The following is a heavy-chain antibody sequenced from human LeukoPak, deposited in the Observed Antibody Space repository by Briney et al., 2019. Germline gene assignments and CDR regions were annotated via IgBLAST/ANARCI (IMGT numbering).Heavy chain of an antibody. D-gene: IGHD6-19*01. CDR2: IYYSGST. CDR1: GGSISSSRYY. V-gene: IGHV4-39*07. Sequence: PSETLSLTCTVSGGSISSSRYYWGWIRQPPGKGLEWVGSIYYSGSTDYNPSLESRLTISVDTSKNQFSLKLSSVTAADSAVYYCARSIAVAGASPKDAFDIWGQGTMVTVSS. CDR3: ARSIAVAGASPKDAFDI. J-gene: IGHJ3*02.